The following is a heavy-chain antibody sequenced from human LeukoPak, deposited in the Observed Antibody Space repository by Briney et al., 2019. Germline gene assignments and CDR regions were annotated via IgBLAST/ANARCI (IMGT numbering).Heavy chain of an antibody. CDR3: ARARISIAVAGTVDY. CDR2: IKQDGSEK. J-gene: IGHJ4*02. CDR1: GFTFSSYW. Sequence: GSLRLSCAASGFTFSSYWMSWVRQAPGKGLVWVANIKQDGSEKYYVDSVKGRFTISRDNAKNSLYLQMNSLRAEDTAVYYCARARISIAVAGTVDYWGPGTLVTVSS. D-gene: IGHD6-19*01. V-gene: IGHV3-7*01.